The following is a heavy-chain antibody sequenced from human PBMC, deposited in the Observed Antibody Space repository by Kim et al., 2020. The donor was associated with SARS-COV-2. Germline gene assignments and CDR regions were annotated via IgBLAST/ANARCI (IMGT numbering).Heavy chain of an antibody. CDR1: GFTFDDYG. J-gene: IGHJ4*02. CDR3: ARGVTMVRGVIRPTNFDY. D-gene: IGHD3-10*01. CDR2: INWNGGST. V-gene: IGHV3-20*01. Sequence: GGSLRLSCAASGFTFDDYGMSLVRQAPGKGLEWVSGINWNGGSTGYADSVKGRFTISRDNAKNSLYLQMNSLRAEDTALYHCARGVTMVRGVIRPTNFDYWGQGTLVTVSS.